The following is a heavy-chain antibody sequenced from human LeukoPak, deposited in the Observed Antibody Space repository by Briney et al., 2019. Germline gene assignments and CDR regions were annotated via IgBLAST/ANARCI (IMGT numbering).Heavy chain of an antibody. CDR1: GFTFSSYD. Sequence: GGSLRLSCAASGFTFSSYDMNWVRQPTGRGLEWVSAIGTAGDTHYPGSVKGRFTISRDNAKHSLYLQINSLRADDTAVYYCARGDYGDYYFDYWGQGTLVTVSS. D-gene: IGHD4-17*01. CDR3: ARGDYGDYYFDY. CDR2: IGTAGDT. J-gene: IGHJ4*02. V-gene: IGHV3-13*01.